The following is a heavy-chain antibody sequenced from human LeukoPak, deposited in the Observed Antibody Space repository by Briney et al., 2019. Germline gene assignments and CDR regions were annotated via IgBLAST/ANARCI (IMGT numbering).Heavy chain of an antibody. Sequence: GASVKVSCTASGGTFSSYAISWVRQAPGQGLEWMGRIIPIFGTANYAQKFQGRVTITTDESTSTAYMELSSLRSEDTAVYYCASKYYYDSSGSFDYWGQGTLVTVSS. V-gene: IGHV1-69*05. J-gene: IGHJ4*02. CDR3: ASKYYYDSSGSFDY. CDR2: IIPIFGTA. CDR1: GGTFSSYA. D-gene: IGHD3-22*01.